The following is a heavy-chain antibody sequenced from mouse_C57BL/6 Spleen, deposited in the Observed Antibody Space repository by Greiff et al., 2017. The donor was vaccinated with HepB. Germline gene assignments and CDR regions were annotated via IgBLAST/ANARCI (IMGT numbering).Heavy chain of an antibody. CDR3: ARGQINTTTRDF. J-gene: IGHJ2*01. D-gene: IGHD5-1-1*01. CDR2: IHPNSGST. CDR1: GYTFTSYW. Sequence: VQLQQPGAELVKPGASVKLSCKASGYTFTSYWMHWVKQRPGQGLEWIGMIHPNSGSTNYNEKFKSKATLTVDKSSSTAYMQLSSLTSEDAAVYYCARGQINTTTRDFWGQGTTLTVSS. V-gene: IGHV1-64*01.